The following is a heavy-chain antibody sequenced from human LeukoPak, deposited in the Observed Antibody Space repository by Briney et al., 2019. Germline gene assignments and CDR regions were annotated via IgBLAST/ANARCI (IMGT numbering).Heavy chain of an antibody. CDR2: IRYDGGNK. J-gene: IGHJ4*02. Sequence: GGSLRLSCAASGFTFSSYGMHWVRQAPGKGLEWVAFIRYDGGNKYYADSVKGRFTISRDNSKNTLYLQMNSLRAEDTAVYYCAKDSNRNYFDYWGQGTLVTVSS. CDR1: GFTFSSYG. D-gene: IGHD2/OR15-2a*01. V-gene: IGHV3-30*02. CDR3: AKDSNRNYFDY.